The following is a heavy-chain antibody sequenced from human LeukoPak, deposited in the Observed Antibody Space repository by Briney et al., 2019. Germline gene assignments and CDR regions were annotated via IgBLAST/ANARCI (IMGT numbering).Heavy chain of an antibody. Sequence: GASVKVSCKASGYTFTGYYMHWVRQAPGQGLEWMGWINPNSGGTNYAQKFQGRVTMTRDTSISTAYMELSRLRPDDTAVYYCARDSGSYTAAGYWGQGTLVTVSS. CDR2: INPNSGGT. D-gene: IGHD1-26*01. J-gene: IGHJ4*02. V-gene: IGHV1-2*02. CDR3: ARDSGSYTAAGY. CDR1: GYTFTGYY.